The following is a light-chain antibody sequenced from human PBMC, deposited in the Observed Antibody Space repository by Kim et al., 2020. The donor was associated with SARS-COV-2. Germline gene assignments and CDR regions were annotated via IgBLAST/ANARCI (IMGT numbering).Light chain of an antibody. J-gene: IGKJ1*01. Sequence: PGERATLSCRASQSVSRTYLAWYQQKPGQAPRLLIYGASSRATGIPDRFSGGGSGTDFTLTISRLEPEDFAVYYCQQYGSSPPTTFGQGTKVDIK. CDR2: GAS. CDR1: QSVSRTY. V-gene: IGKV3-20*01. CDR3: QQYGSSPPTT.